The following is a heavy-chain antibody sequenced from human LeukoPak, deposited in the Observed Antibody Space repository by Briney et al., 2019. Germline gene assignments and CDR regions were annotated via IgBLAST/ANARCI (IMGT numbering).Heavy chain of an antibody. Sequence: GGSLGLSCAASGFTFDDYAMHWVRQAPGKGLEWVSLISGDGGSTYYADSVKGRFTISRDNSKNSLYLQMSSLRTEDTALYYCAKVLMTTVTISTFVIWGQGTMVTVSS. CDR1: GFTFDDYA. CDR2: ISGDGGST. J-gene: IGHJ3*02. CDR3: AKVLMTTVTISTFVI. D-gene: IGHD4-17*01. V-gene: IGHV3-43*02.